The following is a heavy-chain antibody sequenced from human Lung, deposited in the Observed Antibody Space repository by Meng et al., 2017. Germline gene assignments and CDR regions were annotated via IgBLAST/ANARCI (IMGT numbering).Heavy chain of an antibody. J-gene: IGHJ4*02. D-gene: IGHD4-11*01. CDR3: ARGPTTMAHDFDY. CDR1: GGSFSDYY. Sequence: QVQLQQWGGGLLKPSETLSLTCVVSGGSFSDYYWRWIRQPPGKGLEWIGEINHSGSTNYNPSLESRATISVDTSQNNLSLKLSSVTAADSAVYYCARGPTTMAHDFDYWGQGTLVTASS. CDR2: INHSGST. V-gene: IGHV4-34*01.